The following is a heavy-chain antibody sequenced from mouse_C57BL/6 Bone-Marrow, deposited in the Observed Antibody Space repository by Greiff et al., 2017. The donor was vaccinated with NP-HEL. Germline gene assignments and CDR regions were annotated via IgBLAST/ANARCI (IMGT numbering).Heavy chain of an antibody. V-gene: IGHV10-3*01. D-gene: IGHD1-2*01. CDR2: IRSKSSNYAT. Sequence: EVKLVESGGGLVQPKGSLKLSCAASGFTFNTYAMHWVRQAPGKGLEWVDRIRSKSSNYATYYADSVKDRFTISRDDSQSMLYLQMNNLKTEDTAMYYCVRDWATADFDVWGTGTTVTVSS. CDR1: GFTFNTYA. J-gene: IGHJ1*03. CDR3: VRDWATADFDV.